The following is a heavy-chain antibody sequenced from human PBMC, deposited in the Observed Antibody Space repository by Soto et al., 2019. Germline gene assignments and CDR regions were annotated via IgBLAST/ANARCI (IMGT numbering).Heavy chain of an antibody. CDR1: GFTFSSYA. Sequence: GGSLRLSCAASGFTFSSYAMSWVRQAPGKGLEWVSAISGSGGSTYYADSVKGRFTISRDNSKNTLYLQMNSLRAEDTAVYYCAKGRYLGYCSGGSCFSPFDPWGQGTLVTVSS. CDR3: AKGRYLGYCSGGSCFSPFDP. V-gene: IGHV3-23*01. CDR2: ISGSGGST. J-gene: IGHJ5*02. D-gene: IGHD2-15*01.